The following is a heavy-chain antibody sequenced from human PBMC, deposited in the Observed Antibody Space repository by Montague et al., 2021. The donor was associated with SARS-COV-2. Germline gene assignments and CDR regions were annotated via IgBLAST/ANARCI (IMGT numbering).Heavy chain of an antibody. CDR1: GYSFTSYW. Sequence: QSGAEVKKPGESLKISCKGSGYSFTSYWVGWVRQMPGKGLEWMGIIYPDDSDTRYSPSFQGQVTISADKSISTAYLQWSSLKASDTAMYYCARFSYYGSGSYPFDYWGQGTLVTVSS. CDR3: ARFSYYGSGSYPFDY. V-gene: IGHV5-51*01. CDR2: IYPDDSDT. D-gene: IGHD3-10*01. J-gene: IGHJ4*02.